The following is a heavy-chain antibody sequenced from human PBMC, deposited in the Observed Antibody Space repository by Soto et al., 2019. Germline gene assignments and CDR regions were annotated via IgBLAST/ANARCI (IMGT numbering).Heavy chain of an antibody. J-gene: IGHJ6*04. D-gene: IGHD3-10*01. V-gene: IGHV4-34*01. CDR2: INHSGST. CDR1: GGSFSGYY. CDR3: ARVGGYGMDV. Sequence: SETLSLTCAVYGGSFSGYYWSWIRQPPGKWLELIGEINHSGSTNYNPSLKSRVTISVDTSKNQFSLKLSSVTAADTAVYYCARVGGYGMDVWGKGTTVTVSS.